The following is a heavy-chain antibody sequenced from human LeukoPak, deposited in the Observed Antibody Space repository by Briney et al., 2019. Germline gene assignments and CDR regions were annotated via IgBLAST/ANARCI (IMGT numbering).Heavy chain of an antibody. CDR3: ARQSVAVAGTNAFDI. CDR1: GYSFTSYW. CDR2: IYPGDSDT. J-gene: IGHJ3*02. Sequence: GESLKISCKGSGYSFTSYWIGWVRQMPGKGLEWMGIIYPGDSDTRYSPSFQGQVTISADKSISTAYLQWSSLKASDTAMYYCARQSVAVAGTNAFDIWGQGTMVTVSS. V-gene: IGHV5-51*01. D-gene: IGHD6-19*01.